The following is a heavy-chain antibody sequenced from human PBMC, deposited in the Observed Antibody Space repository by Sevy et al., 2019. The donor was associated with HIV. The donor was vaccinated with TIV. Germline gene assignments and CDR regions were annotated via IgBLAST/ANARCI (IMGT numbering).Heavy chain of an antibody. CDR3: ARGGIAAAGSEGYYYYGMDV. CDR1: GYTFTSYA. V-gene: IGHV7-4-1*02. Sequence: ASVKVSCKASGYTFTSYAMNWVRQAPGQGLEWMGWINTNTGNPTYPQGFTGRFVFSLDTSVSTAYLMISSLKAEDTAVYYCARGGIAAAGSEGYYYYGMDVWGQGTTVTVSS. J-gene: IGHJ6*02. CDR2: INTNTGNP. D-gene: IGHD6-13*01.